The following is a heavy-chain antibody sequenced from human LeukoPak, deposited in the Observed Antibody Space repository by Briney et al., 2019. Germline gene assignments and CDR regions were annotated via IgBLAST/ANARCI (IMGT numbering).Heavy chain of an antibody. CDR1: GGSISSSSYY. CDR3: ARAHYDFWSGYYYYMDV. CDR2: IYYSGST. D-gene: IGHD3-3*01. V-gene: IGHV4-39*01. J-gene: IGHJ6*03. Sequence: SETLSLTCTVSGGSISSSSYYWGWIRQPPGKGLEWIGSIYYSGSTYYNPSLKSRVTISVDTSKNQFSLKLSSVTAADTAVYYCARAHYDFWSGYYYYMDVWGKGTTVTVSS.